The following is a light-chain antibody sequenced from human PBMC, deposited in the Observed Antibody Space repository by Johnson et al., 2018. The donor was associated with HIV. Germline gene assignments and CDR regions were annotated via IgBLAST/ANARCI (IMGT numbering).Light chain of an antibody. Sequence: QSVLTQPPSVSAAPGQRVTISCSGSTSNFENYYVSWYQHLPGTAPKLLIYDNNKRPSGIPDRFSGSKSGKSATLGITGLQTGDEADYYCGTWYSSLSVYLFGTGTKVTVL. CDR2: DNN. J-gene: IGLJ1*01. CDR3: GTWYSSLSVYL. V-gene: IGLV1-51*01. CDR1: TSNFENYY.